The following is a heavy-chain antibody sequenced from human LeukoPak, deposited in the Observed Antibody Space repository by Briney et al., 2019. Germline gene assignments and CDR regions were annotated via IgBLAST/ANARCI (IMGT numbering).Heavy chain of an antibody. Sequence: SDTLSLTCTGSSGSIRSQHWSWIRQPPGKGLEGIGFISYSGTTYYNPSLESRVTISRDTSRNQFSLKLSSVTAADTAVYYCTRDRNGGDHYYMDVWGKGTTVTVSS. CDR1: SGSIRSQH. CDR2: ISYSGTT. J-gene: IGHJ6*03. D-gene: IGHD3-16*01. V-gene: IGHV4-59*11. CDR3: TRDRNGGDHYYMDV.